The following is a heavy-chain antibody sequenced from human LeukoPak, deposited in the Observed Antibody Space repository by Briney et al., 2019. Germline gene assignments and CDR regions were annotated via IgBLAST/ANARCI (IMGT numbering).Heavy chain of an antibody. CDR3: ARARDYGDYRDAFDI. CDR2: IKRDGSDI. Sequence: PGGSLRLSCAASRFTFSDYWMSWVRQAPGKGLEWVAYIKRDGSDIYYVDSVKGRFIISRDNAKNSLYLQMNSLRAEDTAVYYCARARDYGDYRDAFDIWGQGTMVTVSS. J-gene: IGHJ3*02. D-gene: IGHD4-17*01. CDR1: RFTFSDYW. V-gene: IGHV3-7*01.